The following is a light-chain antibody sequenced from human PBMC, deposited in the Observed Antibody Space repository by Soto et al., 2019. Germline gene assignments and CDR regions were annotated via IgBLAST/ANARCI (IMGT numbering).Light chain of an antibody. J-gene: IGKJ1*01. CDR3: QQYNSYSWA. V-gene: IGKV1-5*03. Sequence: DIQMTQSPSTLSASVGDRVTITCRASQSISTWLAWYQQRAGKAPKLLIYKASNLESGVPSRFSGSGSGTDFTLTISCLQPDDFATYYCQQYNSYSWAFGQGTKVEIK. CDR1: QSISTW. CDR2: KAS.